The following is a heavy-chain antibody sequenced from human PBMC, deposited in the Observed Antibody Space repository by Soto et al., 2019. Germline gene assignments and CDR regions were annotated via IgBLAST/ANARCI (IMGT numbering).Heavy chain of an antibody. CDR3: ARDPYHVLMVNAPNLYGMDV. J-gene: IGHJ6*02. V-gene: IGHV1-18*01. CDR1: GYTFTTYD. Sequence: GASVKASCKASGYTFTTYDISWVRQEPGQGLEWMGRISTYNGNTNYPQSLQGRLTLTTDTSTTTAYMELRSLRSDDTAVYYCARDPYHVLMVNAPNLYGMDVWGQGTTVTVSS. D-gene: IGHD2-8*01. CDR2: ISTYNGNT.